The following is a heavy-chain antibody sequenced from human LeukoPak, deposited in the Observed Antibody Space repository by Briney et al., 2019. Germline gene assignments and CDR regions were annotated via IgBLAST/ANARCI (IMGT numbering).Heavy chain of an antibody. V-gene: IGHV1-46*03. Sequence: ASVKVSCKASGYTFTTYYVHWVRQAPGQGLEWMGFINPSGGSTSYAQKFQGRVTMTRVTSTGTVYMELSSLRSEDTAVYYCARNVDSGLDYWGQGTLVTVSS. CDR3: ARNVDSGLDY. J-gene: IGHJ4*02. D-gene: IGHD3-10*01. CDR1: GYTFTTYY. CDR2: INPSGGST.